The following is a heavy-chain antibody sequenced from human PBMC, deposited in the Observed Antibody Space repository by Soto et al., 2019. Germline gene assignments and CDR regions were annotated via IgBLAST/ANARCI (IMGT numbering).Heavy chain of an antibody. CDR2: IIPRSATS. CDR1: GDAYSTYT. Sequence: SAKLCSKECGDAYSTYTLTWLRQSTGQGLEWMGGIIPRSATSKYAQKFQGRVTITADESTSTVYMELSSLRPEDTAVYYCAREGLVLVPTTVNSDYYYYAMDVWGQGTTVTVSS. CDR3: AREGLVLVPTTVNSDYYYYAMDV. D-gene: IGHD4-17*01. V-gene: IGHV1-69*01. J-gene: IGHJ6*02.